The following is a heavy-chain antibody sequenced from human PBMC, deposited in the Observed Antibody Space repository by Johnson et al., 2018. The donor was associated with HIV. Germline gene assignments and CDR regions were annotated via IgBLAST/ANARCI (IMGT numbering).Heavy chain of an antibody. CDR3: ARSDSSGYYPAHAFDI. CDR1: GFTFSSYA. D-gene: IGHD3-22*01. CDR2: ISSSGSTI. Sequence: VQLVESGGGVVQPGRSLTLSCAASGFTFSSYAMHWVRQAPGKGLEWVSYISSSGSTIYYADSVKGRFTISRDNAKNSLYLQMNSLRAEDTAVYYCARSDSSGYYPAHAFDIWGQGTMVTVSS. V-gene: IGHV3-48*03. J-gene: IGHJ3*02.